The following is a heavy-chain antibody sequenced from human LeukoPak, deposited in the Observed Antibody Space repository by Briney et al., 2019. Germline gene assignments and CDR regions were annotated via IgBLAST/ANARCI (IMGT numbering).Heavy chain of an antibody. J-gene: IGHJ4*02. V-gene: IGHV4-39*01. CDR2: IYYSGST. CDR3: ASLSADYYGSGSAVY. D-gene: IGHD3-10*01. CDR1: GGSISSSNYY. Sequence: SETLSLTSTVSGGSISSSNYYWGWIRQPPGKGLEWIGSIYYSGSTYYNPSLKSRVTISVDTSKNQFSLKLTSVTAADTAVYYCASLSADYYGSGSAVYWGQGTLVTVSS.